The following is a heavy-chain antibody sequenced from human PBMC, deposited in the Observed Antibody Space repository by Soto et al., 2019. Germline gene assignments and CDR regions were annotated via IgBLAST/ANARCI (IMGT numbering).Heavy chain of an antibody. D-gene: IGHD1-7*01. J-gene: IGHJ6*02. CDR2: INPNSGVT. CDR3: AGRGTLDYYAMDV. V-gene: IGHV1-2*02. Sequence: QVQLVQSGADVKKPGASVKVSCKASGYTFTDFYMHWVRQAPGQGLEWMGWINPNSGVTNYAQKFQGRFTMTRDKSISTAYMELTSLRSDDTAVYYCAGRGTLDYYAMDVWGQGTTVTASS. CDR1: GYTFTDFY.